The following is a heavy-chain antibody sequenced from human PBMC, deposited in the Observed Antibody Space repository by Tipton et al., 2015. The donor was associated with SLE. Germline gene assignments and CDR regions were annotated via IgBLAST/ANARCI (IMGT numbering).Heavy chain of an antibody. Sequence: VQLVQSGAEVKKPGESLKISCKGSGYSFNSNWIAWMRQMPGKGLEWMGIIYPGDSDTRYSPSFQGQVTISADKSISTVYLQWRSLRASATAMYYCASKMDDAFDLWGQGTMVTVSS. D-gene: IGHD5-24*01. CDR2: IYPGDSDT. CDR1: GYSFNSNW. CDR3: ASKMDDAFDL. J-gene: IGHJ3*01. V-gene: IGHV5-51*03.